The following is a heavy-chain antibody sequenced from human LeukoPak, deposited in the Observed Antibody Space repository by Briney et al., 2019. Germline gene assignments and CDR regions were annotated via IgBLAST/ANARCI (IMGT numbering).Heavy chain of an antibody. Sequence: SETLSLTCAVYGGSFSGYYWSWIRQPPGKGLEWIGEISHSGSNNYNPSLKSRVTISVDTSKNQFSLKLSSVTAADTAVYYCARDLRFLEWLSNNWFDPWGQGTLVTVSS. D-gene: IGHD3-3*01. CDR1: GGSFSGYY. J-gene: IGHJ5*02. CDR2: ISHSGSN. V-gene: IGHV4-34*01. CDR3: ARDLRFLEWLSNNWFDP.